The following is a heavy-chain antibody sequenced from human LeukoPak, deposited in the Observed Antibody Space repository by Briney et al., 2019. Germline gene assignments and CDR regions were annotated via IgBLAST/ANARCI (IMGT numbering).Heavy chain of an antibody. CDR3: ARDEVQELLVRTRGWFDP. J-gene: IGHJ5*02. V-gene: IGHV1-18*01. Sequence: ASVKVSCKASGYTFTSYGINWVRQAPGQGLEWMGWISAYNDNTNYAQKLQGRVTMTTDTSTSTAYMELRSLRSDDTAVYYCARDEVQELLVRTRGWFDPWGQGTLVTVSS. CDR1: GYTFTSYG. CDR2: ISAYNDNT. D-gene: IGHD6-6*01.